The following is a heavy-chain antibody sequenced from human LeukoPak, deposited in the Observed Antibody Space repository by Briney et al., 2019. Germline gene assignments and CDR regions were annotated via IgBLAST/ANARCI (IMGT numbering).Heavy chain of an antibody. CDR3: ARLRFDFWSGYTHPYFDY. V-gene: IGHV4-39*01. CDR2: IYYSGTT. D-gene: IGHD3-3*01. J-gene: IGHJ4*02. CDR1: GGSFSSSSYS. Sequence: PSETLSLTCTVSGGSFSSSSYSWGWIRQPPGQGLEWAGSIYYSGTTYYNPSLKSRVTISVDTSKIQFSLKLSSVAATDTAVYFCARLRFDFWSGYTHPYFDYWGQGTLVTVSS.